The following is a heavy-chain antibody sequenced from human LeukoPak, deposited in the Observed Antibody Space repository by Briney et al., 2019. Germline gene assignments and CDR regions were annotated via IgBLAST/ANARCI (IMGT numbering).Heavy chain of an antibody. D-gene: IGHD3-3*01. CDR1: GGSISSYY. J-gene: IGHJ4*02. CDR3: ASSFWSGSLDY. Sequence: SETLSLACTVYGGSISSYYWSWIRQPPGKGLEWIGYIYYSGSTNYNPSLKSRVTISVDTSKNQFSLKLSSVTAADTAVYYCASSFWSGSLDYWGQGTLVTVSS. V-gene: IGHV4-59*01. CDR2: IYYSGST.